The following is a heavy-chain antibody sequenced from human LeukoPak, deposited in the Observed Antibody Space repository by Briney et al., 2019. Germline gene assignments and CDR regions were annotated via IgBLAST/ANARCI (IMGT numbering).Heavy chain of an antibody. CDR1: GGSVSSGSYY. CDR3: ARDSSYGGRWFDP. Sequence: SETLSLTCTVSGGSVSSGSYYWSWIRQPPGKGLEWIGYIYHSGSTNYNPSLKSRVTISVDTSKNQFSLKLSSVTAADTAVYYCARDSSYGGRWFDPWGQGTLVTVSS. J-gene: IGHJ5*02. V-gene: IGHV4-61*01. D-gene: IGHD3-16*01. CDR2: IYHSGST.